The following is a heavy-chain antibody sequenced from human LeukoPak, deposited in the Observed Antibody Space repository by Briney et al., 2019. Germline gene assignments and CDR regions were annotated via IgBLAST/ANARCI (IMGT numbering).Heavy chain of an antibody. D-gene: IGHD3-10*01. Sequence: SETLSLTCPVSGGSISSYYWSWIRQPPGKGLEWIGYIYYSGSTNYNPSLKSRVTISVDTSKNQFSLKLSSVTAADTAVYYCARVDYYGSGSYDYFDYWGQGTLVTVSS. CDR3: ARVDYYGSGSYDYFDY. CDR2: IYYSGST. CDR1: GGSISSYY. J-gene: IGHJ4*02. V-gene: IGHV4-59*01.